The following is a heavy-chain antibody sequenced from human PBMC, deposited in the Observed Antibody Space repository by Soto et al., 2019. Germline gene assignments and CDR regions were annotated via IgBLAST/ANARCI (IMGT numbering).Heavy chain of an antibody. CDR2: ISSGSGTI. D-gene: IGHD4-4*01. J-gene: IGHJ6*02. CDR3: ARPEKTTAYYYYAMDV. CDR1: GFTFRDFD. Sequence: PGGSLRLSCAASGFTFRDFDMYWVHQAPGKGLEWLSYISSGSGTIYYADSVKGRFTISRDNAKNSLYLQMNSLRDEDTAVYYCARPEKTTAYYYYAMDVWGQGTTVTVSS. V-gene: IGHV3-48*02.